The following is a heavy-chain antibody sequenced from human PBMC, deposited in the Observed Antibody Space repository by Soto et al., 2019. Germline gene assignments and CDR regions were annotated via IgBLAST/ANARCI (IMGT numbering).Heavy chain of an antibody. CDR1: GGSISSYY. D-gene: IGHD5-12*01. Sequence: SETLSLTCTVSGGSISSYYWSWIRQPPGKGLEWIGYIYYSGSTNYNPSLKSRVTISVDTSKNQFSLKLSSVTAADTAVYYCARDYSGYDGESYYYYYYMDVWGKGTTVTVSS. CDR3: ARDYSGYDGESYYYYYYMDV. V-gene: IGHV4-59*01. J-gene: IGHJ6*03. CDR2: IYYSGST.